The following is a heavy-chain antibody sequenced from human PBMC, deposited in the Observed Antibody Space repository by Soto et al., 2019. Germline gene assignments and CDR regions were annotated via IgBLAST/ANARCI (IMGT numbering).Heavy chain of an antibody. V-gene: IGHV4-31*02. CDR2: TYYSGST. Sequence: PLSLRWTVAGGSMSSGGYAWSWIRQHRGKGREWIGYTYYSGSTYYNPSLTSRVTITVDTSKNQFSLKLSSVTDADNAVYYCASGPALLWFGELSGPPGVMDVWGQGTTVTVSS. J-gene: IGHJ6*02. CDR3: ASGPALLWFGELSGPPGVMDV. D-gene: IGHD3-10*01. CDR1: GGSMSSGGYA.